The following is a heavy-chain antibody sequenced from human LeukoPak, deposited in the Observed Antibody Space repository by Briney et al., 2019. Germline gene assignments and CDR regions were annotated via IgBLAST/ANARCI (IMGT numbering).Heavy chain of an antibody. D-gene: IGHD1-26*01. Sequence: ASVKVSCKASGYTFTSYDINWVRQATGQGLEWVGWMNPNSGNTGYAQKFQGRVTMTRNTSISTAYMELSSLRSEDTAVYYCARDPSGSYSHDAFDIWGQGTMVTVSS. CDR1: GYTFTSYD. J-gene: IGHJ3*02. CDR3: ARDPSGSYSHDAFDI. V-gene: IGHV1-8*01. CDR2: MNPNSGNT.